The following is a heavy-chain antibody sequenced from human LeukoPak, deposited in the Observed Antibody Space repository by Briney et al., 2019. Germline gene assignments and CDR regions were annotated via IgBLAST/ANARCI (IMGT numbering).Heavy chain of an antibody. Sequence: PGGSLRLSCAASGFTFSSYGMSWVRQAPGKGLEWVSAISGSGGSTYYADSVKGRFTISRDNSKNTLFLQMDSLRVDDTAMYFCAKETYTLDSWGQGTPLTVSS. CDR1: GFTFSSYG. D-gene: IGHD3-16*01. V-gene: IGHV3-23*01. CDR2: ISGSGGST. CDR3: AKETYTLDS. J-gene: IGHJ4*02.